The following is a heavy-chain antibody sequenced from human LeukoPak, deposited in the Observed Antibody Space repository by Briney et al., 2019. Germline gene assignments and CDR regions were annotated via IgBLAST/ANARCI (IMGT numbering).Heavy chain of an antibody. Sequence: PGESLKISCQGSGYSFTTYWIGWVRQMHGKGLEWMGIIYPSDSETRYSPSFQGQVTISVDKSISTAYLQWSSLKPLDTANYYSVRAVYSDNLVDASVISGPGKVVTVSS. V-gene: IGHV5-51*01. CDR3: VRAVYSDNLVDASVI. D-gene: IGHD1-26*01. J-gene: IGHJ3*02. CDR1: GYSFTTYW. CDR2: IYPSDSET.